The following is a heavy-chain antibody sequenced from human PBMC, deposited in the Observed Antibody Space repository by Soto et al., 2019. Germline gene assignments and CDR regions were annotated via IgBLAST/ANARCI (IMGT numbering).Heavy chain of an antibody. CDR2: IYLSDSDT. Sequence: PGESLKISCKGSGYSFTSYWIAWVRQMPGKGLEWMGIIYLSDSDTRYSPSFQGRVTISADKSISTAYLHWSSLKASDTATYYCARLVNYYFGMDVWGLGTTVTVSS. V-gene: IGHV5-51*01. J-gene: IGHJ6*02. CDR1: GYSFTSYW. CDR3: ARLVNYYFGMDV.